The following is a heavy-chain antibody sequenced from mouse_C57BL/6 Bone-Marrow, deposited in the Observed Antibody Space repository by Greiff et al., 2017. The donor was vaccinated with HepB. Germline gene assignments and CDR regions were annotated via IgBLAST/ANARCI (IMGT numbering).Heavy chain of an antibody. CDR2: IYPRSGNT. D-gene: IGHD1-1*01. CDR3: ARSPYYYGSSYVPTMDD. Sequence: VQLQQSGAELARPGASVKLSCKASGYTFTSYGISWVKQRTGQGLEWIGEIYPRSGNTYYNEKFKGKATLTADKSSSTAYMELRSLTSEDSAVYFCARSPYYYGSSYVPTMDDWGQRTSVTVSS. J-gene: IGHJ4*01. V-gene: IGHV1-81*01. CDR1: GYTFTSYG.